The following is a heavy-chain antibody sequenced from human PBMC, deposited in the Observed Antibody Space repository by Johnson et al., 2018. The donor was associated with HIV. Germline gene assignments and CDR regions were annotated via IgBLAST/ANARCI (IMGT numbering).Heavy chain of an antibody. D-gene: IGHD1-1*01. CDR2: FYSAGST. CDR3: ARGEGVLGERQGAFDI. V-gene: IGHV3-53*01. Sequence: EVQLVESGGGLIQPGGYLRLSCAASAFTVSSNYMSWVRQAPGKGLAWASVFYSAGSTYYGDPVNGCLTISRNNSKNTLYLQMTSLRSEDTAVYYCARGEGVLGERQGAFDIWGQGTMVTVSS. J-gene: IGHJ3*02. CDR1: AFTVSSNY.